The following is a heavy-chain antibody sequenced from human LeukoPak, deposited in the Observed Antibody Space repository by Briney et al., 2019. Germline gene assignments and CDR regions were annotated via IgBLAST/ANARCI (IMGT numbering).Heavy chain of an antibody. J-gene: IGHJ4*02. V-gene: IGHV3-23*01. CDR3: AKGRNEDGDAALNY. CDR2: ISGSGGNT. CDR1: GFTFSNYA. Sequence: GGSLRLSCAAPGFTFSNYARSWVRQAPGKWLEWVSAISGSGGNTFYADSVKGRFTISRDNSKNTLYLQMNSLRAEDTAAYHCAKGRNEDGDAALNYWGQGTLVTVSS. D-gene: IGHD4-17*01.